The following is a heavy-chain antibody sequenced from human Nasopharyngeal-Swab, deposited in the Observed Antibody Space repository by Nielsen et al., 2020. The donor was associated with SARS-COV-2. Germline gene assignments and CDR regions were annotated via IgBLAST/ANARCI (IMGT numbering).Heavy chain of an antibody. V-gene: IGHV3-30-3*01. CDR1: GFTFSSYA. J-gene: IGHJ6*03. Sequence: GGSLRLSCAASGFTFSSYAIHWVRQAPGKLLEWVAVISYDGSNKYYADSVKGRFTISRDNSKNTLYLQMNSLRAEDTAVYYCARAGDCSGGSCYWARNYYYYMDVWGKGTTVTVSS. CDR3: ARAGDCSGGSCYWARNYYYYMDV. CDR2: ISYDGSNK. D-gene: IGHD2-15*01.